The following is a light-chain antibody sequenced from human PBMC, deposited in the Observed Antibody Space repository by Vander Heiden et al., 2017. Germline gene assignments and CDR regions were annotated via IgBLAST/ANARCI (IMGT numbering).Light chain of an antibody. CDR1: QRVSSN. CDR3: QQYNNWPPGLT. J-gene: IGKJ4*01. CDR2: GAS. V-gene: IGKV3-15*01. Sequence: EIVMTQSPATLSVSPGERATLPCRASQRVSSNLAWYRQKPGQAPRLLIYGASTRATGIPARFSGSGSGTEFNLTISSLQSEDFAVYYCQQYNNWPPGLTFGGGTKVEIK.